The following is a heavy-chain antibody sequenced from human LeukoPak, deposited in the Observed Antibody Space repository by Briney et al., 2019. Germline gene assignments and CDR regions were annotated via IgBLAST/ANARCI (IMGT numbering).Heavy chain of an antibody. D-gene: IGHD1-26*01. Sequence: GGSLRLSCAASGLTFSSCAMTWVRQAPGQGLEWVSTIRGSGDNTHYAGSVEGRLTISRDNSKNTLYLQMNSLRVEDTAVYYCGGAKFYYYGMDVWGQRTTVTASS. CDR1: GLTFSSCA. V-gene: IGHV3-23*01. CDR3: GGAKFYYYGMDV. J-gene: IGHJ6*02. CDR2: IRGSGDNT.